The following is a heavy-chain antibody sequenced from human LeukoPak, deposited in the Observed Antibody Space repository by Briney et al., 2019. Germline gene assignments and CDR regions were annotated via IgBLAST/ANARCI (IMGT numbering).Heavy chain of an antibody. V-gene: IGHV3-21*01. J-gene: IGHJ4*02. CDR1: GFTFSSYS. CDR3: ARDEGAGTLDY. D-gene: IGHD1-14*01. CDR2: ISSSRSYI. Sequence: PGGSLRLSCAASGFTFSSYSMNWVRQAPGKGLEWVSSISSSRSYIYYADSVKGRFTISRDNAKNSLYLQMNSLRAEDTAVYYCARDEGAGTLDYWGQGTLVTVSS.